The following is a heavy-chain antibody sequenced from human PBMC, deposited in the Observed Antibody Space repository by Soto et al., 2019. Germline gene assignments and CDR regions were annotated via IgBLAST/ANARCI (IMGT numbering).Heavy chain of an antibody. CDR2: IFYSGTT. J-gene: IGHJ5*02. V-gene: IGHV4-30-4*01. CDR1: GGSVNSGDYY. CDR3: ARDWVHERWFDP. Sequence: QVQLQESGPGLVKPSQTLSLTCTVSGGSVNSGDYYWSWIRQSPGKGLEWIGSIFYSGTTYYNPSLKGRITLSIDTSKNQFSLRLTSVTAADTAVYYCARDWVHERWFDPWGQGTLVTVSS. D-gene: IGHD1-1*01.